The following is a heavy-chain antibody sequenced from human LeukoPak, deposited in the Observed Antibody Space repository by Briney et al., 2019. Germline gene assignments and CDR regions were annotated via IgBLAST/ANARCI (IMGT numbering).Heavy chain of an antibody. CDR3: AKDGDRKKFYYYYYMDV. V-gene: IGHV3-30*02. D-gene: IGHD4-17*01. J-gene: IGHJ6*03. CDR2: IRYDGSNK. Sequence: PGGSLRLSCEASGFTFSSYGMHWVRQAPGKGLEWVAFIRYDGSNKYYADSVKGRFTISRDNSKNTLYLQMNSLRAEDTAVYYCAKDGDRKKFYYYYYMDVWGKGTTVTVSS. CDR1: GFTFSSYG.